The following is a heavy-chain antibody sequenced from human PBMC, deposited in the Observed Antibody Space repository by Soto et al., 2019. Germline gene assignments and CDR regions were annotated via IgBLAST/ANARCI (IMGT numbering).Heavy chain of an antibody. CDR2: LYTNGRT. Sequence: QVQLQESGPGLVKPSETLSLTCTVSGGSINIYYWSWIRQSAGKGLEWIGRLYTNGRTNYNPSLESRVTMSVDASKNQFSLRLSSVTAADTAVYYCARVHLNWYFDLWGRGTLVTVSS. CDR1: GGSINIYY. CDR3: ARVHLNWYFDL. V-gene: IGHV4-4*07. J-gene: IGHJ2*01.